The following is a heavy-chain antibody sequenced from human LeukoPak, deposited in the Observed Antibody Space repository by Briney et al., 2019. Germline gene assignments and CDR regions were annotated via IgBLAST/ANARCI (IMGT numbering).Heavy chain of an antibody. Sequence: GASVKVSCKASGYTSTSYYMHWVRQAPGQGLEWMGMINPSGGSTSYAQKFQGRVTMTRDMSTSTVYMELSSLRSEDTAVYYCAREGDYYDSSGYYGAFDIWGQGTMVTVSS. D-gene: IGHD3-22*01. V-gene: IGHV1-46*01. CDR1: GYTSTSYY. J-gene: IGHJ3*02. CDR3: AREGDYYDSSGYYGAFDI. CDR2: INPSGGST.